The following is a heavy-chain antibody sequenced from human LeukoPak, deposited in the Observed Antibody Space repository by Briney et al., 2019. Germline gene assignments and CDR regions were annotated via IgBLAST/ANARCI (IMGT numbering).Heavy chain of an antibody. D-gene: IGHD3-22*01. CDR2: INPNSGGT. J-gene: IGHJ4*02. V-gene: IGHV1-2*02. CDR3: ARAVYYYDSSGYYNIQDY. Sequence: GASVKVSCKASGYTFTGYYMHWVRQAPGQGLEWMGWINPNSGGTNYAQKFQGRVTMTRDTSISTAYMELSRLRSDDTAVYYCARAVYYYDSSGYYNIQDYWGQGTLVTVS. CDR1: GYTFTGYY.